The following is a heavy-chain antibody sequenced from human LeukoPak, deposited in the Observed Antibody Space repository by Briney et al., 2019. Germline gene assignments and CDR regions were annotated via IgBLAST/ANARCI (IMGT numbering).Heavy chain of an antibody. CDR1: GFTFSDRW. D-gene: IGHD1-26*01. V-gene: IGHV3-15*01. CDR3: TTDKVGALLYFQH. Sequence: GGSLRLSCAASGFTFSDRWMSWVRQAPGKGLEWVGRIKSKTDGGTTDFAAPVKGRFTISRDDSKNTLYLQMNSLQTEDTAVYYCTTDKVGALLYFQHWGQGAPVIVSS. J-gene: IGHJ1*01. CDR2: IKSKTDGGTT.